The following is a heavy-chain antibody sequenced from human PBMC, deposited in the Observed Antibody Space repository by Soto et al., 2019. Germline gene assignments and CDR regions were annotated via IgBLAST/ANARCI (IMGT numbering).Heavy chain of an antibody. D-gene: IGHD6-13*01. CDR3: ASVRGTAGKRYFDY. CDR1: GGSMMAYY. CDR2: TYYSGRT. J-gene: IGHJ4*02. V-gene: IGHV4-59*01. Sequence: SETLSLTCPVSGGSMMAYYWPWMRQHPGKGLQWIGYTYYSGRTTYNPSLKSRVTISVDSSKNQFSLKLESVTPADTAVYYCASVRGTAGKRYFDYWGPGTLVTVSS.